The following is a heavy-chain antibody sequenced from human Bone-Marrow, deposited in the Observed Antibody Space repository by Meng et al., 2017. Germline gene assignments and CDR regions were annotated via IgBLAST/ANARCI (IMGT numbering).Heavy chain of an antibody. CDR3: ARVTYSYGSGSGGLFDY. CDR2: MSRSGTLI. Sequence: GESLKISCAASGFTFSDYYMSWIRQAPGKGLEWVSYMSRSGTLIYYADSVKGRFTISRDNAKNSLYLQMNSLRAEDTAMYYCARVTYSYGSGSGGLFDYWGQGTLVTVSS. D-gene: IGHD3-10*01. CDR1: GFTFSDYY. V-gene: IGHV3-11*04. J-gene: IGHJ4*02.